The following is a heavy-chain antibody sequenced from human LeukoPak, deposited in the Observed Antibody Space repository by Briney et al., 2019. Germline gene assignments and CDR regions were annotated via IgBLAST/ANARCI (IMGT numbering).Heavy chain of an antibody. CDR3: ARGLSYSTRNWFDP. V-gene: IGHV4-34*01. CDR2: INHSGST. CDR1: GGSFSGYY. Sequence: SETLSLTCAVYGGSFSGYYWSWIRQPPGKGLEWIGEINHSGSTNYNPSFKSRVTISVDTSKNQFSLKLSSVTAADTAVYYCARGLSYSTRNWFDPWGQGTLVTVSS. J-gene: IGHJ5*02. D-gene: IGHD6-13*01.